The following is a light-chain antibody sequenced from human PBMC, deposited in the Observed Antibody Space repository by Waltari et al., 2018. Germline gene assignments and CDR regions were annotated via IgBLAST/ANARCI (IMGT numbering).Light chain of an antibody. J-gene: IGLJ3*02. CDR3: QSYDVSLSAWV. CDR2: DNL. Sequence: QSVLTQPPSVSGAPGQRVTISCTGSSSNVGAGFDLHWYQQLPGTAPKLLIYDNLNRPSGVPDRFSGSKSGTSASLAIAGLQAEDEAYYYCQSYDVSLSAWVFGGGTKVTVL. CDR1: SSNVGAGFD. V-gene: IGLV1-40*01.